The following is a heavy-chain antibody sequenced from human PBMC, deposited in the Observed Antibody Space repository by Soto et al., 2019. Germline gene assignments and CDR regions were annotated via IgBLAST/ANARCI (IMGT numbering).Heavy chain of an antibody. V-gene: IGHV1-69*01. CDR1: GGTFSTFG. CDR2: IIPFFGTA. Sequence: QVQLVQSGAEVKKTGSSVKVSCKTSGGTFSTFGISWVRQAPGQGLEWMGGIIPFFGTAEYSQKFEDRITITADESTHKVYMDLRSLTSEDTAIYYCARTAPLDAGDKYYYDFWGQGALFTVSS. CDR3: ARTAPLDAGDKYYYDF. J-gene: IGHJ4*02. D-gene: IGHD3-16*01.